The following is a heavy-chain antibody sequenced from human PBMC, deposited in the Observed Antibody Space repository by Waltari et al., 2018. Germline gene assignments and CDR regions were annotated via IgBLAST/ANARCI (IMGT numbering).Heavy chain of an antibody. D-gene: IGHD6-13*01. V-gene: IGHV4-59*01. CDR2: IHYSGST. J-gene: IGHJ4*02. CDR3: ASVKGSMAAAGTGYFDY. CDR1: GGSISSYY. Sequence: QVQLQESGPGLVKPSETLSLTCTVSGGSISSYYWSWIRQPPGKGLEGIGYIHYSGSTNYHPSLKSPVTISVYTSKKQYSLRLSWVPAADIAVYYCASVKGSMAAAGTGYFDYWGQGTLVTVSS.